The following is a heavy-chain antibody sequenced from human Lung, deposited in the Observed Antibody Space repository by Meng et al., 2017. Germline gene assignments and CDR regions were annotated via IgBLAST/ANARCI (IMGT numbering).Heavy chain of an antibody. CDR2: LGAHDGDT. J-gene: IGHJ4*02. Sequence: QVQPVQSGPQVKKPGAPGQVSCKSSDYTFTGYGVSWVRQAPGQGLEWMAWLGAHDGDTSHAPKFQGRVTVSADRPTATAYMELRSLRSDDTAVYYCARGTPGRSYSDYWGQGTLVTVSS. CDR3: ARGTPGRSYSDY. D-gene: IGHD3-10*01. CDR1: DYTFTGYG. V-gene: IGHV1-18*01.